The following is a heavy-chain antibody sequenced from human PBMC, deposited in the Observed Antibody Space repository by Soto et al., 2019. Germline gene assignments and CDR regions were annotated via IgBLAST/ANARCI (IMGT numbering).Heavy chain of an antibody. CDR3: ARFGPAQLYYYDSSGYYYFDY. CDR1: GGSISSYY. D-gene: IGHD3-22*01. CDR2: IYYSGST. J-gene: IGHJ4*02. V-gene: IGHV4-59*01. Sequence: SETLSLTCTVSGGSISSYYWSWIRQPPGKGLEWIGYIYYSGSTNYNPSLKSRVTISVDTSKNHFSLKLSSVTAADTAVYYCARFGPAQLYYYDSSGYYYFDYWGQGTLVTVSS.